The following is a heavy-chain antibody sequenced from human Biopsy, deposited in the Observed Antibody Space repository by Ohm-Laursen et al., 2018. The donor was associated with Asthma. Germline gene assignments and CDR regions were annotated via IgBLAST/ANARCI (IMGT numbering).Heavy chain of an antibody. CDR1: GRQFGSYN. CDR2: IKFDGSTQ. Sequence: SLRHSCAAYGRQFGSYNMHWARQAPGKGLEWVAVIKFDGSTQHYGDSVKGRFTISRDNSKNMLFLQMNSLRAEDTEVFYCLRDTLGYYFDIWGQGTQVTVSS. D-gene: IGHD6-13*01. J-gene: IGHJ4*02. CDR3: LRDTLGYYFDI. V-gene: IGHV3-30-3*01.